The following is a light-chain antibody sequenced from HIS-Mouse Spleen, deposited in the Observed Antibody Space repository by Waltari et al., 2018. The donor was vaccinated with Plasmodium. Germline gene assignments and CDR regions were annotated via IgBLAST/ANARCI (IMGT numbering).Light chain of an antibody. CDR2: EVS. J-gene: IGLJ2*01. V-gene: IGLV2-14*01. CDR3: SSYTSSSTVV. CDR1: SSDVGGYNY. Sequence: QSALTQPASVSGSPGQSITISCTGTSSDVGGYNYVSWYQQHPGQAPKLMIYEVSKRPSGVSSRCSCSKSGSTASLTISGLQAEDEADYYCSSYTSSSTVVFGGGTKLTVL.